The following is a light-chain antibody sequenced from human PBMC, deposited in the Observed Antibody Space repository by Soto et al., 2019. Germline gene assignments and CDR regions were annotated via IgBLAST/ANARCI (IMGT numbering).Light chain of an antibody. CDR2: DAS. J-gene: IGKJ1*01. CDR1: QSISSW. V-gene: IGKV1-5*01. Sequence: DIQMTQSPSTLSASVGDRVTITCRASQSISSWLAWYQQKPEKAPKLLIYDASSLESGVPSRFSGSGSGTEFTLTISSLQPDDFATYYCQHYNSYSEAFGQGTKVDIK. CDR3: QHYNSYSEA.